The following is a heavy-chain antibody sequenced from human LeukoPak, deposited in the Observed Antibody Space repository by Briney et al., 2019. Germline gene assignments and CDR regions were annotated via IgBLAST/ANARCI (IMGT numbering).Heavy chain of an antibody. CDR3: AKDTGYSCFDY. CDR2: ISYDGSNK. J-gene: IGHJ4*02. D-gene: IGHD5-18*01. CDR1: GFTFSSYG. V-gene: IGHV3-30*18. Sequence: GRSLRLSCAASGFTFSSYGMPWVRQAPGKGLEWVAVISYDGSNKYYADSVKGRFTISRDNSKNTLYLQMNSLRAEDTAVYYCAKDTGYSCFDYWGQGTLVTVSS.